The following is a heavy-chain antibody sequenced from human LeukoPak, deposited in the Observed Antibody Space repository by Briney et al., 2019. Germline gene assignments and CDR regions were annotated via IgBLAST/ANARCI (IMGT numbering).Heavy chain of an antibody. CDR1: GFTFSTYW. D-gene: IGHD3-22*01. CDR3: ARDSSGYQ. J-gene: IGHJ4*02. V-gene: IGHV3-7*01. CDR2: IKEDGSEK. Sequence: GGSLRLSCAASGFTFSTYWMSWVREAPGKGLEWVANIKEDGSEKYYGDSVKGRFTISRDNAKNSLYLEMNSLRVEDTAVYYCARDSSGYQWGQGTLVTVSS.